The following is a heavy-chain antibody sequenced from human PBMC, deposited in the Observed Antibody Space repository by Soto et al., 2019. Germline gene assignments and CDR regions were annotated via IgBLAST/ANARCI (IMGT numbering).Heavy chain of an antibody. CDR1: GGTFSSYA. CDR2: IIPIFGTA. Sequence: SVKVSCKASGGTFSSYAISWVRQAPGQGLEWMGVIIPIFGTANYAQKFQGRVTITADESTSTAYMELSSLRSEDTAVYYCARVERVLRYFDWSQDHYYSGMDVWGQGTTVTVSS. V-gene: IGHV1-69*13. CDR3: ARVERVLRYFDWSQDHYYSGMDV. D-gene: IGHD3-9*01. J-gene: IGHJ6*02.